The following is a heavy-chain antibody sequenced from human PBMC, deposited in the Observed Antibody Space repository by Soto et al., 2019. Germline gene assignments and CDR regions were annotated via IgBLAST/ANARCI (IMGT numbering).Heavy chain of an antibody. Sequence: GGSLRLSCAASGFTFSSYAMSLVRQAPGQGLEWVSAISGSGGSTYYADCVKGRFTISRDNSKNTLYLQMNSLTAEDTAVYYCAKDGPYGSGSYSYYYYYGMDVWGQGTTVPVSS. CDR2: ISGSGGST. J-gene: IGHJ6*02. D-gene: IGHD3-10*01. V-gene: IGHV3-23*01. CDR1: GFTFSSYA. CDR3: AKDGPYGSGSYSYYYYYGMDV.